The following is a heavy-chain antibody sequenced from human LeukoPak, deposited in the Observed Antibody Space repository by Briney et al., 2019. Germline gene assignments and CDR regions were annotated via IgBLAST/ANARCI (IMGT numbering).Heavy chain of an antibody. CDR3: AKDSLNNYYDSSGKP. D-gene: IGHD3-22*01. CDR1: GFTFSTYG. J-gene: IGHJ4*02. CDR2: IRYDGSNK. V-gene: IGHV3-30*02. Sequence: PGGSLRLSCAAAGFTFSTYGMTWVRQAPGKGLEWVAFIRYDGSNKYYADSVKGRFTISRDNSKNTLYLQMNSLRAEDTAVYYCAKDSLNNYYDSSGKPWGQGTLVTVSS.